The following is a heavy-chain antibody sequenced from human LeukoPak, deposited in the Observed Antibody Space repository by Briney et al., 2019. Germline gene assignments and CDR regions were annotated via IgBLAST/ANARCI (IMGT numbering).Heavy chain of an antibody. D-gene: IGHD3-10*01. CDR3: AREDSYYYGSGSYPFDY. Sequence: GSLRLSCAASGLTFSSYAMSWVRQAPGKGLEWVSSISSSSSYIYYADSVKGRFTISRDNAKNSLYLQMNSLRAEDTAVYYCAREDSYYYGSGSYPFDYWGQGTPVTVSS. CDR1: GLTFSSYA. CDR2: ISSSSSYI. J-gene: IGHJ4*02. V-gene: IGHV3-21*01.